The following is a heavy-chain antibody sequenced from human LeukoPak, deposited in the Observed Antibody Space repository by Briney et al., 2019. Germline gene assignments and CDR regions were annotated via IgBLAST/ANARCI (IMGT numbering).Heavy chain of an antibody. V-gene: IGHV3-9*01. CDR1: GFTFDDYA. Sequence: GGSLRLSCAASGFTFDDYAMHWVRQAPGKGLEWVSGISWNSGSIGYADSVKGRFTISRDNAKNSLYLQMNSLRAEDTALYYCAKGTFFDYWGQGTLVTVSS. CDR2: ISWNSGSI. J-gene: IGHJ4*02. D-gene: IGHD1/OR15-1a*01. CDR3: AKGTFFDY.